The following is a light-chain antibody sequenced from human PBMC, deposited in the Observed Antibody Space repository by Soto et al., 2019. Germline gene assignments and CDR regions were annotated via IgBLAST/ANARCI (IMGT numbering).Light chain of an antibody. J-gene: IGLJ3*02. CDR2: LEGSGRY. V-gene: IGLV4-60*02. CDR1: SGHSTYI. CDR3: ETWDSNTRV. Sequence: QTVVTQSSSASASLGSSVKLTCTLSSGHSTYIIAWHQQQPGKAPRYLMNLEGSGRYNRGIGVPDRFSGSSSGADRYLTISNLQFEDEADYYCETWDSNTRVFGGGTKLTVL.